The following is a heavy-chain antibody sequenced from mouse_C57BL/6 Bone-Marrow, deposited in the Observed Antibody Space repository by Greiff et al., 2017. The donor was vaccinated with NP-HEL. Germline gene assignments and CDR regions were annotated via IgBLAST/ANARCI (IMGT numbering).Heavy chain of an antibody. CDR2: INPNNGGT. D-gene: IGHD1-1*01. CDR3: ARNYYGSSFAY. V-gene: IGHV1-18*01. CDR1: GYTFTDYN. J-gene: IGHJ3*01. Sequence: VQLQQSGPELVKPGASVKIPCKASGYTFTDYNMDWVKQSHGKSLEWIGDINPNNGGTIYNQKFKGKATLTVDKSSSTAYIEIRSLTSEDTAVYYCARNYYGSSFAYWGQGTLVTVSA.